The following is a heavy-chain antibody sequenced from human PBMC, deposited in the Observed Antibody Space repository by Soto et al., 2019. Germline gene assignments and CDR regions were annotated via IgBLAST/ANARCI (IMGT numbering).Heavy chain of an antibody. CDR2: IYHSGST. D-gene: IGHD3-3*01. Sequence: PSETLSITCAVSGGSISSSNWWSWVRQPPGKGLEWIGEIYHSGSTNYNPSLKSRVTISVDKSKNQLSLKLSSVTAADTAVYYCARDLRKGSTIFGGVIPTGYYGMDVWGQGTTVTVSS. J-gene: IGHJ6*02. CDR1: GGSISSSNW. V-gene: IGHV4-4*02. CDR3: ARDLRKGSTIFGGVIPTGYYGMDV.